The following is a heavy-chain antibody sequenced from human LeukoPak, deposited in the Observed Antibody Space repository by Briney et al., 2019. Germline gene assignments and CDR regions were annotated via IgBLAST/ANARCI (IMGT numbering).Heavy chain of an antibody. Sequence: ASVKVSCKASGYTFTSYDINWVRQATGQVLEWMGWMNPNSGNTGYAQKFQGRVTMTRNTSISTAYMELSSLRSEDTAVYYCARAEFLEWWIDYWGQGTLVTVSS. V-gene: IGHV1-8*01. CDR1: GYTFTSYD. D-gene: IGHD3-3*01. J-gene: IGHJ4*02. CDR2: MNPNSGNT. CDR3: ARAEFLEWWIDY.